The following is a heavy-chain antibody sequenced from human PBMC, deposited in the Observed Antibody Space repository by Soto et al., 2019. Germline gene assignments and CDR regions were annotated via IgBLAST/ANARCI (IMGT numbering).Heavy chain of an antibody. CDR3: ARVWYCSGGSCYGY. D-gene: IGHD2-15*01. Sequence: QVQLQQWGAGLLKPSETLSLTCAVYGGSFSGYYWSWIRQPPGKGLAWMGESNHNGSTNYNPSLKSRVTISLDPSNNQFSLELSSLAAADPAWYYCARVWYCSGGSCYGYWGQGTLVTVSS. V-gene: IGHV4-34*01. J-gene: IGHJ4*02. CDR2: SNHNGST. CDR1: GGSFSGYY.